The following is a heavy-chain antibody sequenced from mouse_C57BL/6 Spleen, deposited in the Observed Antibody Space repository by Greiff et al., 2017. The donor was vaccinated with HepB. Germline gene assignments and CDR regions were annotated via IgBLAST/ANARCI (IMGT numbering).Heavy chain of an antibody. CDR1: GYTFTSYW. V-gene: IGHV1-53*01. Sequence: QVQLQQPGTELVKPGASVKLSCKASGYTFTSYWMHWVKQRPGQGLEWIGNINQSNGGTNYNEKFKSKATLTVDKSSSTAYMQLSSLTSEDSAVYYCAREGLLRYYAMDYWGQGTSVTVSS. CDR2: INQSNGGT. D-gene: IGHD1-1*01. J-gene: IGHJ4*01. CDR3: AREGLLRYYAMDY.